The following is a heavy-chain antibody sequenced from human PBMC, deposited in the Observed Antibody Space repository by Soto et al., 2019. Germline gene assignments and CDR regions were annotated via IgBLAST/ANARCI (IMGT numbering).Heavy chain of an antibody. CDR1: GGSISSGDSY. Sequence: PXGTLSVTCTVSGGSISSGDSYWSWIREPPGKGLEWIGYIYYSGSTYYNPSLKSRVTISVDTSKNQFSLKLSSVTAADTAVYYCARVVDYDENWFDPWGQGTLVTVSS. V-gene: IGHV4-30-4*01. CDR2: IYYSGST. J-gene: IGHJ5*02. CDR3: ARVVDYDENWFDP. D-gene: IGHD4-17*01.